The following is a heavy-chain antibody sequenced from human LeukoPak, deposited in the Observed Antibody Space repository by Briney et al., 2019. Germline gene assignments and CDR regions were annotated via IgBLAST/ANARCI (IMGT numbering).Heavy chain of an antibody. V-gene: IGHV3-11*05. Sequence: GGSLRLSCAASGFTFSDYHMSWIRQAPGKGLEWVSYISSSSSYTNYADSVKGRFTISRDNAKNSLYLQMNSLRAEDTAVYYCARDRTWGYFDYWGQGTLVTVSS. D-gene: IGHD3-16*01. CDR3: ARDRTWGYFDY. CDR1: GFTFSDYH. CDR2: ISSSSSYT. J-gene: IGHJ4*02.